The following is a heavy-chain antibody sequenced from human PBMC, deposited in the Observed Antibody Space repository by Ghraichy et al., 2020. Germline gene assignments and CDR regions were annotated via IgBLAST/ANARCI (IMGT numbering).Heavy chain of an antibody. J-gene: IGHJ6*03. V-gene: IGHV4-61*02. Sequence: SQTLSLTCTVSGDSISSGSYYWSWIRQPAGKGLEWIGRIYSSGSTNYNPSLKSRVIMSVDTSKNQFSLKLSSVTAADTAVYYCARVAGSSSWDLKHYYFCYMDVWGKGTTVTVSS. D-gene: IGHD6-13*01. CDR1: GDSISSGSYY. CDR2: IYSSGST. CDR3: ARVAGSSSWDLKHYYFCYMDV.